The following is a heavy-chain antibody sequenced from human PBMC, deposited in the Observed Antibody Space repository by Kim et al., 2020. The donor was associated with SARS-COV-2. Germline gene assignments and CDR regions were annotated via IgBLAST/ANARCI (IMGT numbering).Heavy chain of an antibody. CDR3: ARGQHYDILTGYYSSNYYYGMDV. CDR2: INHSGST. Sequence: SETLSLTCAVYGGSFSGYYWSWIRQPPGKGLEWIGEINHSGSTNYNPSLKSRVTISVDTSKNQFSLKLSSVTAADTAGYYCARGQHYDILTGYYSSNYYYGMDVWGQGTTVTVSS. V-gene: IGHV4-34*01. CDR1: GGSFSGYY. J-gene: IGHJ6*02. D-gene: IGHD3-9*01.